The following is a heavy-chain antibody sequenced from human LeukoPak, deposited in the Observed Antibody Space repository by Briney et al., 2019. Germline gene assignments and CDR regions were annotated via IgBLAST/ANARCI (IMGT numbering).Heavy chain of an antibody. V-gene: IGHV3-48*03. J-gene: IGHJ6*03. CDR1: GFSFSSYE. CDR3: ARDHSANYYYFYMDV. D-gene: IGHD6-13*01. Sequence: GGSLRLSCAAPGFSFSSYEMNWVRQAPGKGLEWVSYISSSGSSINYADSVKGRFTISRDNAKNSLYLQMSSLRAEDTAVYYCARDHSANYYYFYMDVWGKGTTVTVSS. CDR2: ISSSGSSI.